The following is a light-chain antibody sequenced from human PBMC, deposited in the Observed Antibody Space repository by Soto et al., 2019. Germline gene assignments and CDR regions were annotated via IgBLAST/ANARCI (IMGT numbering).Light chain of an antibody. V-gene: IGLV2-14*03. CDR2: DVN. CDR1: SSDVGAYNY. Sequence: QSVLTQPASVSGSPGQSITISCAGTSSDVGAYNYVSWYQHHPGKAPKLMIYDVNNRPSGDSNRFSGSKSGNTASLTISELQAEDEADYYCSSWTSGATYVFGSGTKLTVL. CDR3: SSWTSGATYV. J-gene: IGLJ1*01.